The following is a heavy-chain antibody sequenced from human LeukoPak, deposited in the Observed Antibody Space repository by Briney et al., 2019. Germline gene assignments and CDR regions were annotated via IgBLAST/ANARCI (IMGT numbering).Heavy chain of an antibody. Sequence: SETLSLTCTVSGGSISSGSYYWGWIRQPPGKGLEWIGSIYYSGSTYYNPSLKSRVTISVDTSKNQFSLKLSSVTAADTAVYYCARVWSSGWNPSFDYWGQGTLVTVSS. V-gene: IGHV4-39*07. CDR3: ARVWSSGWNPSFDY. CDR1: GGSISSGSYY. J-gene: IGHJ4*02. CDR2: IYYSGST. D-gene: IGHD6-19*01.